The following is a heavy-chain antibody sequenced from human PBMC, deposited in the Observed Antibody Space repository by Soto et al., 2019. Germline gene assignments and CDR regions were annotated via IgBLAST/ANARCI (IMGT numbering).Heavy chain of an antibody. J-gene: IGHJ5*02. CDR1: GYTFTGYY. CDR2: INPNSGGT. D-gene: IGHD2-21*02. Sequence: ASVKVSCKASGYTFTGYYMHWVRQAPGQGLEWMGWINPNSGGTNYAQKFQGRVTMTSDTSISTAYMELSRLRSDDTAVYYCARDLVPTPYCGGDCYSAWGQGTLVTVSS. CDR3: ARDLVPTPYCGGDCYSA. V-gene: IGHV1-2*02.